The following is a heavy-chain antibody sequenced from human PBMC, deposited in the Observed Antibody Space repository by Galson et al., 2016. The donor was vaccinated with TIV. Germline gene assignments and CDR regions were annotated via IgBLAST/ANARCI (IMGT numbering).Heavy chain of an antibody. CDR3: ARPALVWFGDRLGYFDS. Sequence: SVKVSCKASGYFFIDNYIHWIRQAPGQGLDWMGWINPKSGDTHYAHKFQGRLTLTRDTSSGTAYMELSGLTSDDTAVYYCARPALVWFGDRLGYFDSWGQGTLVRVSS. J-gene: IGHJ4*02. D-gene: IGHD3-10*01. CDR2: INPKSGDT. CDR1: GYFFIDNY. V-gene: IGHV1-2*02.